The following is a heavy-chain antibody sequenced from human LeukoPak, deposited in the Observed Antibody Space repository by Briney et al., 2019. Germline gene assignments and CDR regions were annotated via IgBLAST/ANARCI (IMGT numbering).Heavy chain of an antibody. J-gene: IGHJ3*02. CDR2: INPNSGGT. V-gene: IGHV1-2*04. Sequence: GASVKVSCKASGYTFTGYYMHWVRQAPGQGLEWMGWINPNSGGTNYAQKFQGWVTMTRDTSISTAYMELSRLRSDDTAVYYCARDFYYDSSGYYYPDAFDIWGQGTMVTVSS. CDR1: GYTFTGYY. D-gene: IGHD3-22*01. CDR3: ARDFYYDSSGYYYPDAFDI.